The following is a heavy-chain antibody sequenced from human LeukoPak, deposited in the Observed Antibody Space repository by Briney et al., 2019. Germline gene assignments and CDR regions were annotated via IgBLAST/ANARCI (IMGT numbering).Heavy chain of an antibody. CDR2: IWHSGST. J-gene: IGHJ3*02. CDR3: ARDPGYCSGGSCYYVIGAFDI. D-gene: IGHD2-15*01. Sequence: SGTLSLTCAVSGGSISSSNWWSWVRQAPGKGLEWIGEIWHSGSTNYNPSLKSRVTISVDKSKNQFSLKLSSVTAADTAVYYCARDPGYCSGGSCYYVIGAFDIWGQGTMVTVSS. V-gene: IGHV4-4*02. CDR1: GGSISSSNW.